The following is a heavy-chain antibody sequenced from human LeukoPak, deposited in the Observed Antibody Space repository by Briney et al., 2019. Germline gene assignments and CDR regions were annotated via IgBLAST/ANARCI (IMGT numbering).Heavy chain of an antibody. D-gene: IGHD2-15*01. V-gene: IGHV1-8*03. CDR3: ARGSIPFRCSGGSCYPRAYDY. CDR2: MNPNSGNT. Sequence: GASVKVSCKASGYTFTSYDINWVRQATGQGLEWMGWMNPNSGNTGYAQKFQGRVTITRNTSISTAYMELSSLRSEDTAVYYCARGSIPFRCSGGSCYPRAYDYWGQGTLVTVSS. J-gene: IGHJ4*02. CDR1: GYTFTSYD.